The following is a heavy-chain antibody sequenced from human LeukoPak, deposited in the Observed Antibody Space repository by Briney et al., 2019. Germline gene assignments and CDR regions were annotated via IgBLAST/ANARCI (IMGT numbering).Heavy chain of an antibody. CDR2: LIPWFGPP. V-gene: IGHV1-69*15. Sequence: ASVKVSCKASGGTFNNYAINWVPQAPGQGREGVGRLIPWFGPPNYAQKFQGKATITADESTSTFYMDLSGLRSEDTAVYYCAHATQRLPTIMIDAFDIWGQGTRVTVSS. J-gene: IGHJ3*02. CDR3: AHATQRLPTIMIDAFDI. D-gene: IGHD5-24*01. CDR1: GGTFNNYA.